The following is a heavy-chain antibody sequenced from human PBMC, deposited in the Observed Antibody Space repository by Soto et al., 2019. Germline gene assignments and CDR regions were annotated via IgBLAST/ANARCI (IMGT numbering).Heavy chain of an antibody. Sequence: EVQLVESGGGLVQPGGSLRLSCAASGFTFSSYWMSWVRQAPGKGLEWVANIKQDGSEKYYVDSVKGRFTISRDNAKNSLYLQMNSLRAEDTAVYYCARVGSLYYYDSSGYSDYWGQGTLVTVSS. V-gene: IGHV3-7*03. CDR1: GFTFSSYW. CDR3: ARVGSLYYYDSSGYSDY. CDR2: IKQDGSEK. J-gene: IGHJ4*02. D-gene: IGHD3-22*01.